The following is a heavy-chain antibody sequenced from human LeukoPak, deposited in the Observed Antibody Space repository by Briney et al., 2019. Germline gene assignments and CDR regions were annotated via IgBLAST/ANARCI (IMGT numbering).Heavy chain of an antibody. CDR2: ISSSSSTI. V-gene: IGHV3-48*01. D-gene: IGHD3-9*01. J-gene: IGHJ4*02. CDR3: ASHLTGYSPPLY. CDR1: GFTFSSYS. Sequence: SGGSLRLSCAASGFTFSSYSMNWVRQAPGKGPEWVSYISSSSSTIYYADSVKGRFTISRDNAKNSLYLQMNSLRAEDTAVYYCASHLTGYSPPLYWGQGTLVTVSS.